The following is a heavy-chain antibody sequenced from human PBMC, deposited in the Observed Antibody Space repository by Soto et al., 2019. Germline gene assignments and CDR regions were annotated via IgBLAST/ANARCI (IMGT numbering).Heavy chain of an antibody. D-gene: IGHD6-13*01. J-gene: IGHJ4*02. CDR3: ARVIAAAGLYYFDY. V-gene: IGHV4-31*03. CDR1: GGSISSGGYY. CDR2: IYYSGST. Sequence: PSETLSLTCTVSGGSISSGGYYWSWIRQHPGKGLEWIGYIYYSGSTYYNPSLKSRVTISVDTSKNQFSLKLSSVTAADTAVYYCARVIAAAGLYYFDYWGQGTLVTVSS.